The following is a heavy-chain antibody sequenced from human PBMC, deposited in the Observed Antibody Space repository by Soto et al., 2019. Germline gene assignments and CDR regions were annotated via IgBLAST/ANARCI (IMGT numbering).Heavy chain of an antibody. CDR3: AKDRGAGGRFSGIAVAGIPS. D-gene: IGHD6-19*01. Sequence: HPGGSLRLSCAASGFTFSSYAMSWVRQTPGKGLEWVSGISGGGGNTYYADSVTGRFTISRDNSRNTLYLQMNSLRAADTAIYYCAKDRGAGGRFSGIAVAGIPSWGQGTLVTVSS. J-gene: IGHJ5*02. CDR1: GFTFSSYA. CDR2: ISGGGGNT. V-gene: IGHV3-23*01.